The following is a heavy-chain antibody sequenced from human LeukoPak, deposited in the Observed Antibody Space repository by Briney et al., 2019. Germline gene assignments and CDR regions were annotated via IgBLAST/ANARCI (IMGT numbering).Heavy chain of an antibody. CDR2: IYTSGST. CDR3: ARGYYGSGSYYPMDY. Sequence: SETLSLTCTVSGGSISSSSYYWGWIRQPPGKGLEWIGRIYTSGSTNYNPSLKSRVTMSVDTSKNQFSLKLSSVTAADTAVYYCARGYYGSGSYYPMDYWGQGTLVTVSS. J-gene: IGHJ4*02. CDR1: GGSISSSSYY. D-gene: IGHD3-10*01. V-gene: IGHV4-61*05.